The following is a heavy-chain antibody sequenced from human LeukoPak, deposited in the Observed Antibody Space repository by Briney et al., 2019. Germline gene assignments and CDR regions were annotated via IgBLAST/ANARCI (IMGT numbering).Heavy chain of an antibody. Sequence: GGSLRLSCAASGFIFGDYSMNWIRQAPGKGLEWVSAITSRSGYTKYADSMKGRFTISRDNAKRSLFLQMNSPTAEDTGVYYCARVSRDVALYIGEPRPDYFGMDVWGQGTTVTVSS. CDR3: ARVSRDVALYIGEPRPDYFGMDV. CDR1: GFIFGDYS. J-gene: IGHJ6*02. V-gene: IGHV3-21*01. CDR2: ITSRSGYT. D-gene: IGHD2-2*02.